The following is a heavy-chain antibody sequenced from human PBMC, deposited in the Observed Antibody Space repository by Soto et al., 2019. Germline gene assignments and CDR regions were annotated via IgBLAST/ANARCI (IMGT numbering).Heavy chain of an antibody. CDR3: TRGLLGGAPSYTFHGMDV. J-gene: IGHJ6*01. V-gene: IGHV3-72*01. D-gene: IGHD1-26*01. CDR2: SRNRVNSHTT. Sequence: EVQLVESGGGLVQPGGSLRLSCAASGFTFSDHDMDWVRQAPGKGLEWVARSRNRVNSHTTEYAASVKGRFTISRDESQSSLYLQMNSLKIEDTAVYYCTRGLLGGAPSYTFHGMDVWGQGTTVTVSS. CDR1: GFTFSDHD.